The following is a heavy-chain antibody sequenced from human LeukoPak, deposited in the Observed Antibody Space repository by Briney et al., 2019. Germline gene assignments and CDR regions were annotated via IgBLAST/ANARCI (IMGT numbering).Heavy chain of an antibody. Sequence: GGSLRLSCAASGFTFSDYYMSWIRQAPGKGLEWVTYISSSGSTIYYADSVKGRFTISRDNAKNSLYLQMNSLRAEDTAVYYCARDSVVVMGYYFDYWGQGTLVTVSS. CDR2: ISSSGSTI. D-gene: IGHD3-22*01. CDR3: ARDSVVVMGYYFDY. CDR1: GFTFSDYY. J-gene: IGHJ4*02. V-gene: IGHV3-11*01.